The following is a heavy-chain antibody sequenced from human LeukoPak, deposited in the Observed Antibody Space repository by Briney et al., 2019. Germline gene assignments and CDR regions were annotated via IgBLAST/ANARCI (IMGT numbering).Heavy chain of an antibody. CDR1: GGSISSYH. Sequence: SETLSLTCTVSGGSISSYHWSWIRRPPGKGLEWIGFFYYSGSTNYNPSLKSRVTISVDTSKNQFSLKLSSVTAADTAVYYCARAPYGSATNNYYMDVWGKGTTVTVSS. V-gene: IGHV4-59*01. D-gene: IGHD3-10*01. CDR3: ARAPYGSATNNYYMDV. J-gene: IGHJ6*03. CDR2: FYYSGST.